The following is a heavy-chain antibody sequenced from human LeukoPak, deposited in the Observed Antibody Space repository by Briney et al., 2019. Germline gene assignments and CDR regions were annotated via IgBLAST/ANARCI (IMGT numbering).Heavy chain of an antibody. J-gene: IGHJ5*02. D-gene: IGHD3-22*01. CDR1: GGSTSSYY. CDR3: ARDSVTINYDSSGPLGWFDP. Sequence: PSETLSLTCTVSGGSTSSYYWSWIRQPPGKGLEWIGYIYYSGSTNYNPSLKSRVTISVDTSKNQFSLKLSSVTAADTAVYYCARDSVTINYDSSGPLGWFDPWGQGTLVTVSS. V-gene: IGHV4-59*01. CDR2: IYYSGST.